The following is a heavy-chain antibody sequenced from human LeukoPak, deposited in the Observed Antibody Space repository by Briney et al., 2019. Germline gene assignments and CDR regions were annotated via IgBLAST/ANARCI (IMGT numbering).Heavy chain of an antibody. D-gene: IGHD2-2*01. CDR1: GFTFSDYG. CDR2: IWYDGSKE. V-gene: IGHV3-33*01. Sequence: GGSLRLSCAASGFTFSDYGMHWVRQAPGKGLEWVAVIWYDGSKEYYTDSVEGRFTISGDNSKNTLFLQMNSLRVEDTAVYYCARGGFGEAAAFDYWGQGTLVTVSS. CDR3: ARGGFGEAAAFDY. J-gene: IGHJ4*02.